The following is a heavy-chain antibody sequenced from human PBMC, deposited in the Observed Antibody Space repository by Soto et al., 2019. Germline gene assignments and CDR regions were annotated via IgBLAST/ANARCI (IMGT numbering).Heavy chain of an antibody. Sequence: QVQLVESGGGVVQSGGSLTLSCTVSGFFLSDYGMHWVRQSPGKGLELVAATSYDGSSEYYSDSVKDRFTTSRDNSKNTVYLHMNRLRAEDKGLYYCARGGGLNQLLSGSDHWGQGTLVTVSS. CDR1: GFFLSDYG. CDR2: TSYDGSSE. D-gene: IGHD1-26*01. CDR3: ARGGGLNQLLSGSDH. J-gene: IGHJ4*02. V-gene: IGHV3-33*05.